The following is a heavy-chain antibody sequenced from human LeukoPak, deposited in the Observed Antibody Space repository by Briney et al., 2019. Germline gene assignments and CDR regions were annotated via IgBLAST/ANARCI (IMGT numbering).Heavy chain of an antibody. V-gene: IGHV3-7*01. J-gene: IGHJ3*02. D-gene: IGHD1-26*01. CDR2: IKQDGSEK. CDR1: GFTFGSYW. CDR3: ARDPRIVGATGASDI. Sequence: PGGSLRLSCAASGFTFGSYWMSWVRQAPGKGLEWVANIKQDGSEKNYVDSVKGRFTISRDNAKNSLYLQMNSLRAEDTAVYYCARDPRIVGATGASDIWGQGTMVTVSS.